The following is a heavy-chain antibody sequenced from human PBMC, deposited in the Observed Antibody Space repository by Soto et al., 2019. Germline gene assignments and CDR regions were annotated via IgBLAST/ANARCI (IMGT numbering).Heavy chain of an antibody. CDR3: ARDRVAVAVGDA. CDR1: GASVSSGVYY. CDR2: ISHSGTT. J-gene: IGHJ5*02. Sequence: QVQLQEWGPGLVKASQTLSLTCNVSGASVSSGVYYWSWIHQPPGKGLEWIGYISHSGTTYSNPSLRSRLAMSLDTSKNQFSLQVRSVTAADTAVYFCARDRVAVAVGDAWGPGTLVTVSS. V-gene: IGHV4-30-4*01. D-gene: IGHD2-15*01.